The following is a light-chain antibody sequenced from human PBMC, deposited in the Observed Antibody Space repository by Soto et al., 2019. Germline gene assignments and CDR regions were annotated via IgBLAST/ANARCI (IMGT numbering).Light chain of an antibody. CDR3: QQSYSTPRT. CDR2: AAS. V-gene: IGKV1-39*01. J-gene: IGKJ1*01. CDR1: QSISNY. Sequence: DIQMTQSPSSLSASVGDRVTITCRASQSISNYLNWYQLKPGKAPKLLIYAASSLQSGVPSRFSGSGSGTDFTLTISSLQPEDFATYYCQQSYSTPRTVGQGTKVDSK.